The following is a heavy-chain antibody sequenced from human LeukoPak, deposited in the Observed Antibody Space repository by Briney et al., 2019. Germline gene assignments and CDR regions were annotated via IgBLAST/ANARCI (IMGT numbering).Heavy chain of an antibody. CDR3: ARHADYYDSSGYLSP. D-gene: IGHD3-22*01. J-gene: IGHJ5*02. CDR1: GYSFTSYW. V-gene: IGHV5-51*01. CDR2: IYPGDSDT. Sequence: GESLKISCKGSGYSFTSYWIGWVRQMPGKGLEWMGVIYPGDSDTRYSPSFQGQVTISADKSISTAYLQWSSLKAPDTAMYYCARHADYYDSSGYLSPWGQGTLVTVSS.